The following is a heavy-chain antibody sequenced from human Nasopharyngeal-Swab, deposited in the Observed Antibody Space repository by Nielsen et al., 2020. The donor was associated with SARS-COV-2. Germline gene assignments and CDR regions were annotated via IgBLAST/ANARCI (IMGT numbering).Heavy chain of an antibody. Sequence: ASVNVSCKASGYTFTSYDINWVRQATGQGLEWMGWMNPNSGNTGYAQKFQGRVTMTRNTSISTAYTELSSLRSEDTAVYYCARGPSVPYSSTTHYYYYGMDVWGQGTTVTVSS. J-gene: IGHJ6*02. CDR2: MNPNSGNT. CDR1: GYTFTSYD. D-gene: IGHD6-13*01. CDR3: ARGPSVPYSSTTHYYYYGMDV. V-gene: IGHV1-8*01.